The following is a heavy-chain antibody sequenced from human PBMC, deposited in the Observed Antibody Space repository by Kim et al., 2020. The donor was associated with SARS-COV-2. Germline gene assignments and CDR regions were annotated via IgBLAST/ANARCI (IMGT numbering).Heavy chain of an antibody. Sequence: GGSLRLSCAASGFTFSSYEMNWVRQAPGKGLEWVSYISSSGSTIYYADSVKGRFTISRDNAKNSLYLQMNSLRAEDTAVYYCARDSGMRGVDYWGQGTLVTVSS. CDR3: ARDSGMRGVDY. V-gene: IGHV3-48*03. J-gene: IGHJ4*02. D-gene: IGHD3-10*01. CDR2: ISSSGSTI. CDR1: GFTFSSYE.